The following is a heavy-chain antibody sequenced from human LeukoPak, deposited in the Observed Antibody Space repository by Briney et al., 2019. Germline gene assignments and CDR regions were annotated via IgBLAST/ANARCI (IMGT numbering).Heavy chain of an antibody. V-gene: IGHV4-59*01. Sequence: SETLSLTCSVSGDSITGYSWSWIRQTPGKGLEWIGYIYYNGDTHYNPSLNSRLSISVDTPNNQFSLNLRSVTAADTAVYYCARGGMITLGGVIVDAFDIWGQGTMVTVSS. CDR2: IYYNGDT. D-gene: IGHD3-16*02. CDR1: GDSITGYS. J-gene: IGHJ3*02. CDR3: ARGGMITLGGVIVDAFDI.